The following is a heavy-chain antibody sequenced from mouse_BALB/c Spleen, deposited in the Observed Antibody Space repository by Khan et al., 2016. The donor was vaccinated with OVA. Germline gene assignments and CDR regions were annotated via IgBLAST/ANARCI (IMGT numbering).Heavy chain of an antibody. CDR3: ARAYYANYREAMDF. CDR2: IWGDGST. CDR1: GFSLTGYG. J-gene: IGHJ4*01. V-gene: IGHV2-6-7*01. D-gene: IGHD2-10*01. Sequence: QMQLEESGPGLVAPSQSLSITCTVSGFSLTGYGVNWVRQPPGKGLEWLGMIWGDGSTDYNSALKSRLSISKANSKSQVFLKMNSLQTDDTARYYCARAYYANYREAMDFWGQGTSVTVSS.